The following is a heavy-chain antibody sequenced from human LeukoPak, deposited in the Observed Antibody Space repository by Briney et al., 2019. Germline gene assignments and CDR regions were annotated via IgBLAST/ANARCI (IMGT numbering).Heavy chain of an antibody. Sequence: ASVKVSCKASGGTFSSYAISWVRQAPGQGLEWMGGIIPIFGTANYAQKFQGRVTITADESTSTAYMELSSLRSEDTAVYYCAIRSYYYYGMDVWGQGTTVTVSS. J-gene: IGHJ6*02. CDR3: AIRSYYYYGMDV. CDR2: IIPIFGTA. CDR1: GGTFSSYA. V-gene: IGHV1-69*13.